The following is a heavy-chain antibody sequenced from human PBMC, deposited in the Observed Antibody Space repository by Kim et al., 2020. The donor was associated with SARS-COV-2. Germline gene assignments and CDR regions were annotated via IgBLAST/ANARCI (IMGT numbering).Heavy chain of an antibody. CDR2: GTT. J-gene: IGHJ5*02. V-gene: IGHV4-34*01. Sequence: GTTNYNPSLTSRVTISVDTSKNQFSLKLSSVTAADTAVYYCARGTAFDPWGQGTLVTVSS. CDR3: ARGTAFDP.